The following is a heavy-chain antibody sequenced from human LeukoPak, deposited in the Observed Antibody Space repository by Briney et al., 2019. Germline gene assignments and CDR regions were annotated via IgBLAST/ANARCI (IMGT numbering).Heavy chain of an antibody. CDR3: ARALNYYDSSGSVGY. D-gene: IGHD3-22*01. Sequence: ASVKVSCKASGYTFTGYYMHWVRQAPGQGLEWMGRINPNSGGTNYAQKFQGRVTMTRDTSISTAYMELSRLRSDDTAVYYCARALNYYDSSGSVGYWAQGTLVTVSS. V-gene: IGHV1-2*06. J-gene: IGHJ4*02. CDR2: INPNSGGT. CDR1: GYTFTGYY.